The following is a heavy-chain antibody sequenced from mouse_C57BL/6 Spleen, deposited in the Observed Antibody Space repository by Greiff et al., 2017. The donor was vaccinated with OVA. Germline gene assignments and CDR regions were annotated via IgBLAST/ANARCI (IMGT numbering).Heavy chain of an antibody. D-gene: IGHD1-1*01. Sequence: VQGVESGAELARPGASVKMSCKASGYTFTSYTMHWVKQRPGQGLEWIGYINPSSGYTKYNQKFKDKATLTADKSSSTAYMQLSSLTSEDSAVYYCARVATDYFDYWGQGTTLTVSS. V-gene: IGHV1-4*01. J-gene: IGHJ2*01. CDR1: GYTFTSYT. CDR3: ARVATDYFDY. CDR2: INPSSGYT.